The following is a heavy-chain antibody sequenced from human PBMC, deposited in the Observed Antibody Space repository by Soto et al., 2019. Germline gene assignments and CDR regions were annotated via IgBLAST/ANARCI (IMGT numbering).Heavy chain of an antibody. CDR2: INPNSGGT. CDR1: GYTFTGYY. CDR3: ARHLFPSGFNPEWYHWFDP. V-gene: IGHV1-2*04. Sequence: ASVKVSCKASGYTFTGYYMHWVRQAPGQGLEWMGWINPNSGGTNYAQKFQGWVTMTRDTSISTAYMELSRLRSDDTAVYYCARHLFPSGFNPEWYHWFDPWGQGTLVTVSS. D-gene: IGHD6-25*01. J-gene: IGHJ5*02.